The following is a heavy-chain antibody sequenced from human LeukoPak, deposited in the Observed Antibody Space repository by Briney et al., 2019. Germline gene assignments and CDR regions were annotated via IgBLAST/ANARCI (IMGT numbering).Heavy chain of an antibody. Sequence: GGSLRLSCAASGFTFSRYGMSWVRQAPGKGLEWVSAISGSGGTTYYAGSVKGRFTISRDNSKNTLYLQMNSLRAEDTAVYYCAKDGPIVGGYFDWLLYLFEYWGQGTLVTVSS. D-gene: IGHD3-9*01. CDR2: ISGSGGTT. CDR1: GFTFSRYG. V-gene: IGHV3-23*01. J-gene: IGHJ4*02. CDR3: AKDGPIVGGYFDWLLYLFEY.